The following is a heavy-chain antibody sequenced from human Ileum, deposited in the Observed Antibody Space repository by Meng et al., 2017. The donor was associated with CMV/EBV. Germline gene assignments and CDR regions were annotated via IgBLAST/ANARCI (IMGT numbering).Heavy chain of an antibody. J-gene: IGHJ4*02. D-gene: IGHD5-18*01. CDR2: INPDNGGT. Sequence: QVHLVQSGAGVKKPGASVRVSCKASGYNFIGYYMQWVRQAPGQGLEWMGWINPDNGGTNYAQKFQGRVTMTRDTSITTAYMELSRLRSDDTAIYYCAKYRYGLGFDYWGQGTLVTVSS. CDR1: GYNFIGYY. V-gene: IGHV1-2*02. CDR3: AKYRYGLGFDY.